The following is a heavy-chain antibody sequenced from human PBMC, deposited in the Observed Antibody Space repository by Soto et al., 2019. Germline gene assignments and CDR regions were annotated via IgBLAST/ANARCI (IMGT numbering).Heavy chain of an antibody. V-gene: IGHV4-61*01. Sequence: PSETLSLTCTVSGGSVSSGSYYWSWIRQPPGKGLEWIGYIYYSGSTNYNPSLKSRVTISVDTSKNQFSLKLSSVTAADTAVYYCAGAKVLNWFEPWGQGTLVTVSS. J-gene: IGHJ5*02. CDR3: AGAKVLNWFEP. CDR2: IYYSGST. CDR1: GGSVSSGSYY.